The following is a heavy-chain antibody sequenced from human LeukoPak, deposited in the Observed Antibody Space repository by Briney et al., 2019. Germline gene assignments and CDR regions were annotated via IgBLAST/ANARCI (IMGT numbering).Heavy chain of an antibody. D-gene: IGHD6-13*01. J-gene: IGHJ4*02. Sequence: ASVKVSCKASGYTFTGYYMHWVRQAPGQGPEWMGWINPNSGGTNYAQKFQGRVTMTRDTSISTAYMELSRLRSDDTAVYYCAREGLALGYSYDYWGQGTLVTVSS. V-gene: IGHV1-2*02. CDR1: GYTFTGYY. CDR3: AREGLALGYSYDY. CDR2: INPNSGGT.